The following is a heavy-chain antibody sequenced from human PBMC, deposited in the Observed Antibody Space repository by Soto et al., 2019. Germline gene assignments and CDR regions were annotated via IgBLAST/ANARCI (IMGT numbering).Heavy chain of an antibody. V-gene: IGHV3-48*01. J-gene: IGHJ4*02. CDR2: ISTNSKTI. CDR3: ARSFALSSGSGTNF. Sequence: QLVESGGGLVQPGGSLRLSCAASGFTFTSYNMNWVRQAPGKGLEWVSYISTNSKTIYYADSVRGRFTISRDNAETSLYLQMDSLRAEDTALYCCARSFALSSGSGTNFWGQGTLVTVSS. CDR1: GFTFTSYN. D-gene: IGHD3-10*01.